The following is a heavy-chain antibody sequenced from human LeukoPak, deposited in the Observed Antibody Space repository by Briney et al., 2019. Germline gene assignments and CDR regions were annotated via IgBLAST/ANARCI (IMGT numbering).Heavy chain of an antibody. D-gene: IGHD6-13*01. CDR2: INPNSGGT. CDR1: GYTFTSYY. V-gene: IGHV1-2*02. CDR3: ARSGGYSSSWYLGGGD. J-gene: IGHJ4*02. Sequence: GASVKVSCKASGYTFTSYYMHWVRQGTGQGLEWMGWINPNSGGTNYAQKFQGRVTMTRDTSISRAYMERTRLRSDDTAVYYCARSGGYSSSWYLGGGDWGQGTLVTVSS.